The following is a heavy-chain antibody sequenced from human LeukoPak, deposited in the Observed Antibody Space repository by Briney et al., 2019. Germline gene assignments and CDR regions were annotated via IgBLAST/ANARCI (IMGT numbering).Heavy chain of an antibody. CDR3: ARVRITMVRGVIYGMDV. CDR2: INPNSGGT. CDR1: GYTFTGYY. V-gene: IGHV1-2*02. J-gene: IGHJ6*02. D-gene: IGHD3-10*01. Sequence: ASVTVSCKASGYTFTGYYMHWVRQAPGQGLEWMGWINPNSGGTNYAQKFQGRVTMTRDTSISTAYMELSRLRSDDTAVYYCARVRITMVRGVIYGMDVWGQGTTVTVSS.